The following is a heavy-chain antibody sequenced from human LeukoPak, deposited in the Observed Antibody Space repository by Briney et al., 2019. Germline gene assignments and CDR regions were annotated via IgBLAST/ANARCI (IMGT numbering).Heavy chain of an antibody. CDR1: GYRFTSYW. CDR2: IYPGHSDT. CDR3: ARHEGDSGMGIVVVPAAIDY. V-gene: IGHV5-51*01. J-gene: IGHJ4*02. D-gene: IGHD2-2*03. Sequence: GESLKISCKGSGYRFTSYWIGWVRQMPGKGLEWMGIIYPGHSDTRYSPSFQGQVIISVDKSISTAYLQWSSLKASDTAMYYCARHEGDSGMGIVVVPAAIDYWGQGTLVTVSS.